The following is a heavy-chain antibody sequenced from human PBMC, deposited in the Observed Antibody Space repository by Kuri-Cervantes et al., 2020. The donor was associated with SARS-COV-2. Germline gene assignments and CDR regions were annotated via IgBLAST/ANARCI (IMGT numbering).Heavy chain of an antibody. Sequence: GESLKISCAASGFTFSSYAMSWVRQAPGKGLEWVSAISGSDGSTYYADSVKGRFTISRDNPKKSLYLQMNSLRAEDTAVYFCARAGNLYYYYGMDVWGQGTTVTVSS. J-gene: IGHJ6*02. D-gene: IGHD4-23*01. CDR1: GFTFSSYA. CDR3: ARAGNLYYYYGMDV. CDR2: ISGSDGST. V-gene: IGHV3-23*01.